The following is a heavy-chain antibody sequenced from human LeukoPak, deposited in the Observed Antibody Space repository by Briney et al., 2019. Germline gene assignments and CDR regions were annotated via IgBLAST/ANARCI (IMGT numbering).Heavy chain of an antibody. V-gene: IGHV3-23*01. J-gene: IGHJ4*02. CDR1: GFTFSSYG. D-gene: IGHD1-26*01. CDR3: AKAVVGARGGDDY. Sequence: GGSLRLSCAASGFTFSSYGMSWVRQPPGKGLEWVSSIFPSGGEIHYADSVRGRFTISRDNSKSTLYLQMNSLRAEDTAVYYCAKAVVGARGGDDYWGQGTLVTVSS. CDR2: IFPSGGEI.